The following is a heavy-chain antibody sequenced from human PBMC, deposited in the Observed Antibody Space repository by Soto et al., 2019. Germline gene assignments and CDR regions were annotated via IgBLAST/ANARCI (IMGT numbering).Heavy chain of an antibody. CDR2: IIPILGIA. Sequence: QVQLVQSGAEVKKPGSSVKVSCRASGGTFSSYTISWVRQAPGQGLEWMGRIIPILGIANYAQKFQGRVTXNADKSTSTAYMELSSLRSEDTAVYYCATLNGGNSDWGQGTLVTVSS. V-gene: IGHV1-69*02. CDR3: ATLNGGNSD. J-gene: IGHJ4*02. D-gene: IGHD2-21*02. CDR1: GGTFSSYT.